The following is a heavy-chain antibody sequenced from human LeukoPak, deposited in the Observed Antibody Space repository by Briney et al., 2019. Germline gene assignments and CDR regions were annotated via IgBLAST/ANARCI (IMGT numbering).Heavy chain of an antibody. J-gene: IGHJ4*02. CDR3: ARDLHYYGSGSLADY. V-gene: IGHV4-39*07. Sequence: SETLSLTCTVSGGSISSTNYYWGWIRQPPGKGLEWIGSIFYSGATYYNPSLKSRVTISVDTSKNQFSLKLSSVTAADTAVYYCARDLHYYGSGSLADYWGQGTLVTVSS. CDR1: GGSISSTNYY. D-gene: IGHD3-10*01. CDR2: IFYSGAT.